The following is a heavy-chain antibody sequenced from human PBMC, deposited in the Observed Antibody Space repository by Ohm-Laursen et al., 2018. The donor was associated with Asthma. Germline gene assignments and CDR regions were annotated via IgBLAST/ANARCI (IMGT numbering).Heavy chain of an antibody. Sequence: SLRLSCAAPGFTFSSYGMHWVRQAPGKGLEWVAVIWYDGSNKYYADSVKGRFTISRDNSKNTLYLQMNSLRAEDTAVYYCARDLVTTVVTLPGLYFDLWGRGTLVTVSS. CDR2: IWYDGSNK. J-gene: IGHJ2*01. CDR1: GFTFSSYG. D-gene: IGHD4-23*01. CDR3: ARDLVTTVVTLPGLYFDL. V-gene: IGHV3-33*08.